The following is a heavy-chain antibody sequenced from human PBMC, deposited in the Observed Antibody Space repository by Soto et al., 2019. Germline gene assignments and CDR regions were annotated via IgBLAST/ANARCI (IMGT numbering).Heavy chain of an antibody. D-gene: IGHD5-12*01. V-gene: IGHV4-31*03. Sequence: SETLSLTCTVSGGSISSGGYYWSWIRQHPGKGLEWIGYIYYSGSTYYNPSLKSRVTISVDTSKNQFSLKLSSVTAADTAVYYCARDRYSGYDGTHYFDYWGQGTLVTVS. CDR3: ARDRYSGYDGTHYFDY. J-gene: IGHJ4*02. CDR1: GGSISSGGYY. CDR2: IYYSGST.